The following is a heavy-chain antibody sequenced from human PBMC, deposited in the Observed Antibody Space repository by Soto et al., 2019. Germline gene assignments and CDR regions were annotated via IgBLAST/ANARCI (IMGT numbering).Heavy chain of an antibody. D-gene: IGHD3-3*01. CDR3: AHMDLEWLTDYFDY. J-gene: IGHJ4*02. Sequence: QITLKESGPTLVKPTQPLTLTCTFSGFSLSTSGVGVGWIRQPPGKALEWLALIYWDDDKRYSPSLKSRLTITKDTSKNQVVLTMTNMDPVDTATYYCAHMDLEWLTDYFDYWGQGTLVTVSS. V-gene: IGHV2-5*02. CDR2: IYWDDDK. CDR1: GFSLSTSGVG.